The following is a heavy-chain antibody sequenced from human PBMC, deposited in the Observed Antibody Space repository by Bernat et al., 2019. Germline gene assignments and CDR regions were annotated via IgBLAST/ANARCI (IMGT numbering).Heavy chain of an antibody. J-gene: IGHJ6*02. V-gene: IGHV3-33*01. CDR3: ARRVAGGLDPFYYYYGMDV. CDR2: IWSDGSNK. CDR1: GFSFSNYG. Sequence: QVQLVESGGGVVQPGRSLRLSCAASGFSFSNYGMHWVRQAPGKGLEWVGIIWSDGSNKYYTDSAKGRFTISRDNSKNSLYLQMNSLRAEDTAVYYCARRVAGGLDPFYYYYGMDVWGQGTTVTVSS. D-gene: IGHD2-15*01.